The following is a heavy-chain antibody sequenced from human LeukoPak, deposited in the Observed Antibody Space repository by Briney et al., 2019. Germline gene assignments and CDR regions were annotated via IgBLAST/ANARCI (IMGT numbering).Heavy chain of an antibody. CDR1: GGSISSSSYY. Sequence: SETLSLTCTVSGGSISSSSYYWGWIRQPPGKGLEWLGSIYYSGSTYYNPSLKSRVTISVDTSKNQFSLRLSSVTAADTAIYYCASVSSAYYYYGMDVWGQGTTVTVSS. V-gene: IGHV4-39*07. J-gene: IGHJ6*02. D-gene: IGHD2-15*01. CDR2: IYYSGST. CDR3: ASVSSAYYYYGMDV.